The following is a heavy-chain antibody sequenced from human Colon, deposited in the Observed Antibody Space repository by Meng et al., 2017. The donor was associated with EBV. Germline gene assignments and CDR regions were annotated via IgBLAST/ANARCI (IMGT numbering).Heavy chain of an antibody. D-gene: IGHD2-8*02. CDR3: ARDGGVTHIP. CDR1: VTSISNSNW. Sequence: VLLREAGAGLVKPSGTLSPPCAVSVTSISNSNWWSWIRQSPGEGLEWIGAIYHNGQTNYNPSLKSRVSMSVDESKNEFSLNLKSVTAADTAVYYCARDGGVTHIPWGQGVLVTVSS. J-gene: IGHJ5*02. CDR2: IYHNGQT. V-gene: IGHV4-4*02.